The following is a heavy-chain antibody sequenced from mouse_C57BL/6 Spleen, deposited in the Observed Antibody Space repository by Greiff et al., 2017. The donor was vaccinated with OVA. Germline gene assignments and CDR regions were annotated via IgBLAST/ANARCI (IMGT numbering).Heavy chain of an antibody. D-gene: IGHD2-1*01. CDR3: ARWKLPLYAMDY. V-gene: IGHV1-53*01. CDR2: INPSNGGP. CDR1: GYTFTSYW. J-gene: IGHJ4*01. Sequence: QVQLQQPGTELVKPGASVKLSCKASGYTFTSYWMHWVKQRPGQGLEWIGNINPSNGGPNYNEKFKSKATLTVDKSSSTAYMQLSSLTSEDSAVYYCARWKLPLYAMDYWGQGTSVTVSS.